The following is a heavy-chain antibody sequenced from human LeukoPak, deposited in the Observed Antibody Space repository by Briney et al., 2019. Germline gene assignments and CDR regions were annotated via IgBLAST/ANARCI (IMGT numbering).Heavy chain of an antibody. CDR3: ARVPYDAFDI. Sequence: GGSLRLSCAASGFTFSTYWMIWVRQAPGKGLEWVANIKQDGSEKYYVDSVKGRFTISRDNAKNSLYLLMNSLRAEDTAVYYCARVPYDAFDIWGQGTMVTVSS. CDR1: GFTFSTYW. J-gene: IGHJ3*02. CDR2: IKQDGSEK. V-gene: IGHV3-7*01.